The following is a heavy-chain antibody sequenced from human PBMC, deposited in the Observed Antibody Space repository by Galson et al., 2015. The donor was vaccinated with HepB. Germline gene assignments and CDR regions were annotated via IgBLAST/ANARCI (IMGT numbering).Heavy chain of an antibody. CDR3: ARGAAWGGLDV. CDR2: IYSGGST. V-gene: IGHV3-53*01. D-gene: IGHD3-16*01. CDR1: GFTVSSNY. J-gene: IGHJ6*02. Sequence: SLRLSCAVSGFTVSSNYMNWVRQAPGKGLEWVSVIYSGGSTFYADSVKGRFTISRDISQNTLYLQMNSLRAEDTAVYYCARGAAWGGLDVWGQGTTVTVSS.